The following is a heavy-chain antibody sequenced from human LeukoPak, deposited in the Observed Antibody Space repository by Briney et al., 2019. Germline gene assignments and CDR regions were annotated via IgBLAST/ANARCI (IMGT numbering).Heavy chain of an antibody. J-gene: IGHJ5*02. CDR2: IYYSGST. CDR1: GGSISSYY. Sequence: PSETLSLTCTVSGGSISSYYWGWIRQPPGKGLEWIGSIYYSGSTYYNPSLKSRVTISVDTSKNQFSLKLSSVTAADTAVYYCARHGGYDLTGYWFDPWGQGTLVTVSS. D-gene: IGHD5-12*01. CDR3: ARHGGYDLTGYWFDP. V-gene: IGHV4-39*01.